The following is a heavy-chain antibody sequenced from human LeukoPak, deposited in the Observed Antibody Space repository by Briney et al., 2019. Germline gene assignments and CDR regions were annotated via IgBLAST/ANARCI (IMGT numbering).Heavy chain of an antibody. Sequence: GASVKVSCKASGYTFTSYYMHWVRQAPGQGLEWMGWINPNSGGTNYAQKFQGRVTMTRDTSISTAYMELSRLRSDDTAVYYCARSGHSNYPPLDYWGQGTLVTVSS. V-gene: IGHV1-2*02. D-gene: IGHD4-11*01. CDR3: ARSGHSNYPPLDY. CDR2: INPNSGGT. J-gene: IGHJ4*02. CDR1: GYTFTSYY.